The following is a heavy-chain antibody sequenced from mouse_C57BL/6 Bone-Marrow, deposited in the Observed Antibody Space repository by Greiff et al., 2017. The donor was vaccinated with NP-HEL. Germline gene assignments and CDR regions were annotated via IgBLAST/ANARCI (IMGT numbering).Heavy chain of an antibody. V-gene: IGHV1-4*01. Sequence: QVQLQQSGAELARPGASVKMSCKASGYTFTSYTMHWVKQRPGQGLEWIGYINPSSGYTKYNQKFKDKATLTADKSSSTAYMQLSSLTSEDSAVYYCARYPSLTGTYAMDYWGQGTSVTVSS. CDR1: GYTFTSYT. CDR2: INPSSGYT. D-gene: IGHD4-1*01. J-gene: IGHJ4*01. CDR3: ARYPSLTGTYAMDY.